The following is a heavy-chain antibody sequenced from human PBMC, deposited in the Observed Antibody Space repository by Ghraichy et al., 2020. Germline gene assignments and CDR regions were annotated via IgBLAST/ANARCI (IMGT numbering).Heavy chain of an antibody. CDR3: ARDLSGPLDY. CDR2: ISSSSSYI. Sequence: GESLNISCAASGFTFSSYSMNWVRQAPGKGLEWVSSISSSSSYIYYADSVKGRFTISRDNAKNSLYLQMNSLRAEDTAVYYCARDLSGPLDYGGQGTLVTVSS. J-gene: IGHJ4*02. CDR1: GFTFSSYS. D-gene: IGHD6-19*01. V-gene: IGHV3-21*01.